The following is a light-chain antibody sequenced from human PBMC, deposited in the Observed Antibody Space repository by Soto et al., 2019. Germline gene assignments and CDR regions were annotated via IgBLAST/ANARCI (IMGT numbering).Light chain of an antibody. CDR2: GAS. V-gene: IGKV3-15*01. CDR1: QSISSE. CDR3: QQGHNWPLT. J-gene: IGKJ2*01. Sequence: EIVMTLSPATLSVSPGESATLSCRASQSISSELAWYQQKPGQPPRLLIYGASTRATGVPARFTGSGSGSDFTLTISGLQSEDFAVYYCQQGHNWPLTFGQGTRLEI.